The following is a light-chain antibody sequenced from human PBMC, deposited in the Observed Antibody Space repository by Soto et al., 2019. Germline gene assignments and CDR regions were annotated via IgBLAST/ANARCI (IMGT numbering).Light chain of an antibody. CDR1: QTVLHSSNNKNY. Sequence: DIVMTQSPDSLAVSLGERATINCKSSQTVLHSSNNKNYLAWYQHKPGEPPKLLIYWASTRESGVPDRFSGSGSGTDFTLTISSLQAEDVAVYYCQQYHSTPYTFGQGTNLEIK. V-gene: IGKV4-1*01. CDR2: WAS. J-gene: IGKJ2*01. CDR3: QQYHSTPYT.